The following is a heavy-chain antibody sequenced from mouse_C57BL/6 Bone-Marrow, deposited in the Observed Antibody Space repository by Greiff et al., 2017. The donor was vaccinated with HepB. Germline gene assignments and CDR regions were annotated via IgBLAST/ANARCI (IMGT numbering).Heavy chain of an antibody. CDR1: GYTFTSYW. V-gene: IGHV1-55*01. D-gene: IGHD5-1-1*01. CDR2: IYPGSGST. J-gene: IGHJ2*01. Sequence: QVQLQQPGAELVKPGASVKMSCKASGYTFTSYWITWVKQRPGQGLEWIGDIYPGSGSTNYNEKFKSKATLTVDTSSSTAYMPLSSLTSEDSAVYYCARREIPPYYFDYWGQGTTLTVSS. CDR3: ARREIPPYYFDY.